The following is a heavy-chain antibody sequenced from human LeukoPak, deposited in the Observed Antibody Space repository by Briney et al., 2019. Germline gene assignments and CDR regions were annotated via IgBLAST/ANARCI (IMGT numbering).Heavy chain of an antibody. J-gene: IGHJ4*02. D-gene: IGHD5-18*01. V-gene: IGHV1-2*02. CDR2: INPNSGGT. Sequence: ASVKVSCKASGYTFTGYYMHWVRQAPGQGLEWMGWINPNSGGTNYAQKFEGRVTMTRDTSISTAYMELSRLRSADTAVSYCASAYGIQLWHHFDYWGQGTLVTVSS. CDR3: ASAYGIQLWHHFDY. CDR1: GYTFTGYY.